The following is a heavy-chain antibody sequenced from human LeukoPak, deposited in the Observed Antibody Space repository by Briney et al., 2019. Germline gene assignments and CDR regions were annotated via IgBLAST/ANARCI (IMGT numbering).Heavy chain of an antibody. CDR2: IYYSGST. CDR1: GGSISSSSYY. Sequence: SETLSLTCTVSGGSISSSSYYWGWIRQPPGKGLEWIGSIYYSGSTYYNPSLKSRVTISVDTSKNQFSLKLSSVTAADTAVYYCASGSRYSSSWYIEGIDYWGQRTLVTVSS. CDR3: ASGSRYSSSWYIEGIDY. D-gene: IGHD6-13*01. V-gene: IGHV4-39*01. J-gene: IGHJ4*02.